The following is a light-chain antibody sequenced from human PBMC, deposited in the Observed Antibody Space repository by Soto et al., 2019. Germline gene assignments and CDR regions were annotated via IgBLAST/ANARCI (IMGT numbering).Light chain of an antibody. CDR3: QQGYSIHALT. CDR2: AVS. J-gene: IGKJ4*01. CDR1: QTISTY. Sequence: DIQMTQSPSSLSASVGDRVTISCRASQTISTYLHWYQHKPGRAPRLLISAVSTLQSGVPGRFRGSGSETAFSLTITYVQPADFATYYCQQGYSIHALTFGGGTKVELK. V-gene: IGKV1-39*01.